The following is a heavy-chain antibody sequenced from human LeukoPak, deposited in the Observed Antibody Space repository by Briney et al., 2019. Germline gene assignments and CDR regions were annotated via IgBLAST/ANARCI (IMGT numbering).Heavy chain of an antibody. CDR2: ISANNGET. Sequence: VMVSCKASGYTFTNYGISWVRQAPGQGLEWMAWISANNGETRYAQNFQGRVTMTTDTSTSTAYMELRSLRSDDTAVYYCARVPPSAHQLLSSDYWGQGTQVTVSS. CDR1: GYTFTNYG. V-gene: IGHV1-18*04. D-gene: IGHD2-2*01. J-gene: IGHJ4*02. CDR3: ARVPPSAHQLLSSDY.